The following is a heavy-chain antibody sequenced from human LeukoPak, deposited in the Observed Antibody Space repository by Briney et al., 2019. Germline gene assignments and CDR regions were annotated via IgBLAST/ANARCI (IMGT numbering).Heavy chain of an antibody. CDR3: ATGESTYGDYGGGY. CDR2: ISYDGSNK. V-gene: IGHV3-30*03. CDR1: GFTFSSYA. D-gene: IGHD4-17*01. Sequence: GGSLRLSCAASGFTFSSYAMHWVRQAPGKGLQWVAVISYDGSNKCYADSVKGRFTISRDNSKNTLYLQMNSLRGEDTAMYYCATGESTYGDYGGGYWGQGTLATVSS. J-gene: IGHJ4*02.